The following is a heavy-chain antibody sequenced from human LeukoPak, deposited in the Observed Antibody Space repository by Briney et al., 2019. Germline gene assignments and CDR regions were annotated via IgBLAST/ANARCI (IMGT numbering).Heavy chain of an antibody. CDR2: NISIFGTA. V-gene: IGHV1-69*05. CDR3: ARGGTNYYDSSGYYPPTHWFDP. D-gene: IGHD3-22*01. Sequence: SVKVSCKASGGTFSSYAISWVRQAPGKGLEWMGGNISIFGTANYAQKFQGRVTITTDESTSTAYMELSSLRSEDTAVYYCARGGTNYYDSSGYYPPTHWFDPWGQGTLVTVSS. J-gene: IGHJ5*02. CDR1: GGTFSSYA.